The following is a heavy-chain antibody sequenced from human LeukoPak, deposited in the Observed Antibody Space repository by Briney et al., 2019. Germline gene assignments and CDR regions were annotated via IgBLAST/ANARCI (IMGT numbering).Heavy chain of an antibody. CDR1: GGSVSSYY. V-gene: IGHV4-59*02. CDR3: ARGGQRSKFYFDN. CDR2: IHDSGST. Sequence: TSETLSLTCSVSGGSVSSYYWSWIRQSPRKGLEWIGYIHDSGSTNYNPSLKSRVTVSVDTSKNQFSLKLRSVTAADMAVYYCARGGQRSKFYFDNWGQGTLVTVSS. J-gene: IGHJ4*02.